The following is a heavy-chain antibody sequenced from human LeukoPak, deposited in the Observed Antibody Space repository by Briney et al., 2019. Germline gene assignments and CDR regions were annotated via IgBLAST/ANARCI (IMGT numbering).Heavy chain of an antibody. CDR3: ARLICSSTSCYPSYYYYGMDV. CDR2: ISAYNGNT. J-gene: IGHJ6*02. V-gene: IGHV1-18*01. Sequence: GASVKVSCKASGYTFTSYGISWVRQAPGQGLGWMGWISAYNGNTNYAQKLQGRVTMTTDTSTSTAYMELRSLRSDDTAVYYCARLICSSTSCYPSYYYYGMDVWGQGTTVSVSS. CDR1: GYTFTSYG. D-gene: IGHD2-2*01.